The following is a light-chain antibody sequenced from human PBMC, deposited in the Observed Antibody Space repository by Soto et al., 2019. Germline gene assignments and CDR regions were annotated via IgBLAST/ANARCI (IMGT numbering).Light chain of an antibody. V-gene: IGLV2-14*01. CDR3: SSYTSSTTYV. CDR2: DVS. Sequence: QSAVTQPASVSASPGRSIAISCTGTSSDVGGYNYVSWYQQHPGKAPKLMIYDVSNRPSGVSNRFSGSKSGNTASLTISGLQAEDEADYYCSSYTSSTTYVFGTGTKVTVL. J-gene: IGLJ1*01. CDR1: SSDVGGYNY.